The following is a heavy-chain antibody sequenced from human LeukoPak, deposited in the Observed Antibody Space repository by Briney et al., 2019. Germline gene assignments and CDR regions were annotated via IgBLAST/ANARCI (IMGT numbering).Heavy chain of an antibody. CDR3: AGKLARRYYCDSSGYYYYAFDI. Sequence: PGGSLRLSCAASGFTFSSYAMSWVRQAPGKGLEWVSAISGSGGSTYYADSVKGRFTISRDNSKNTLYLQMNSLRAEDTAVYYCAGKLARRYYCDSSGYYYYAFDIWGQGTMVTVSS. J-gene: IGHJ3*02. V-gene: IGHV3-23*01. D-gene: IGHD3-22*01. CDR2: ISGSGGST. CDR1: GFTFSSYA.